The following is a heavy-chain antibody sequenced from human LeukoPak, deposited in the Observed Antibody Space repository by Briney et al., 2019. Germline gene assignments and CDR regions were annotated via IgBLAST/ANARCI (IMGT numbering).Heavy chain of an antibody. CDR1: RYSFTSYW. CDR2: VYPGDSDT. J-gene: IGHJ4*02. Sequence: GESLKISCKGFRYSFTSYWIGWVRQMPGKGLDWMGIVYPGDSDTRYSPSFQGQVTISADKSINTAYLQWSSLKASDTAMYYCARQVGSEGALDLWGQGALVTVSS. CDR3: ARQVGSEGALDL. D-gene: IGHD6-19*01. V-gene: IGHV5-51*01.